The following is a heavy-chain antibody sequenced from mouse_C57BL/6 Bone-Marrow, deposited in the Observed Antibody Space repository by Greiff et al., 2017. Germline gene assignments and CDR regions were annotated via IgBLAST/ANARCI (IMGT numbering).Heavy chain of an antibody. J-gene: IGHJ1*03. V-gene: IGHV1-54*01. CDR3: ARGRYWYFDV. CDR2: INPGSGGT. Sequence: QVQLQQSGPELVRPGTSVKVSCKASGYAFTNYLIEWVKQRPGQGLEWIGVINPGSGGTNYNEMFTGKATLTADKSSSTAYMQLSGLTSEDSAVYFCARGRYWYFDVWGTGTTVTVSS. CDR1: GYAFTNYL.